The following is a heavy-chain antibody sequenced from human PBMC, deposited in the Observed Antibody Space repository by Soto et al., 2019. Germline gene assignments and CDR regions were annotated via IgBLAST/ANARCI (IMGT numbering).Heavy chain of an antibody. J-gene: IGHJ4*02. CDR1: GFTFSHYA. CDR3: AKGRTYFDV. Sequence: EVQLLESGGGLVQPGGSLRLSCAASGFTFSHYAMTWVRQAPGKGLEWVSDISDSYDATYYADSVKGRFTISRDNSKSTLYLQMNGLRAEDAAVYYCAKGRTYFDVWGKGTLVTVSS. V-gene: IGHV3-23*01. CDR2: ISDSYDAT.